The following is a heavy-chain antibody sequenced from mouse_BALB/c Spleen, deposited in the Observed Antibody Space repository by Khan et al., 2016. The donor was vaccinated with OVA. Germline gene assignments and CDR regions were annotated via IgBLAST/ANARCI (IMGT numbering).Heavy chain of an antibody. CDR1: GFTFSSYS. J-gene: IGHJ3*01. CDR2: ISSGGDYT. CDR3: ASQLTGSFDY. D-gene: IGHD4-1*01. Sequence: EVELVESGADLLKPGGSLKLSCAASGFTFSSYSMSWVRQTPDKRLEWVASISSGGDYTYYPDIVKGRFTISRDNAKNPLFLEMSSLKSEDTAMYCCASQLTGSFDYWGQGTLVTVSA. V-gene: IGHV5-6*01.